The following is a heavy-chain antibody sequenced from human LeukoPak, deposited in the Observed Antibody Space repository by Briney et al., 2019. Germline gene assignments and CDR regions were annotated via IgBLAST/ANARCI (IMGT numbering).Heavy chain of an antibody. CDR3: ARGRIAAAGTKYYGMDV. CDR1: GYTFSGYY. V-gene: IGHV1-2*04. D-gene: IGHD6-13*01. CDR2: INPNSGST. J-gene: IGHJ6*04. Sequence: APVKLSCKASGYTFSGYYMHWVRQAPGQGLEWMGWINPNSGSTNYAQKFQGWVTMTRDTSISTAYMELSRRRSDDTAVYYCARGRIAAAGTKYYGMDVWGKGTTVTVSS.